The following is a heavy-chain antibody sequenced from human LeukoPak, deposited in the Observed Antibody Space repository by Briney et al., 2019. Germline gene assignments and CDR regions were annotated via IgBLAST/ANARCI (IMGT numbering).Heavy chain of an antibody. CDR1: GFTFSNYG. D-gene: IGHD2-15*01. CDR2: IWYDGSNK. V-gene: IGHV3-33*01. Sequence: GGSLRLSCAASGFTFSNYGMHWVRQAPGKGPEWVAVIWYDGSNKYYADSVKGRFTISRDNSKNTLYLQMNSLRAEDTAVYYCARLTHSNAMDVWGQGTTVTVS. CDR3: ARLTHSNAMDV. J-gene: IGHJ6*02.